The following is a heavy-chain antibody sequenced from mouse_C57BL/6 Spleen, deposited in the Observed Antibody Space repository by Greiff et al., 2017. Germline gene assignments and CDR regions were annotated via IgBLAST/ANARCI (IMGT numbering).Heavy chain of an antibody. V-gene: IGHV1-53*01. D-gene: IGHD2-4*01. J-gene: IGHJ2*01. CDR1: GYTFTSYW. CDR2: INPSNGGT. CDR3: ARGYYDYDGYYFDY. Sequence: QVQLQQPGTELVKPGASVKLSCKASGYTFTSYWMHWVKPRPGQGLEWIGNINPSNGGTNYNEKFKSKATLTVDKSSSTAYMQLSSLTSKDSAVYYCARGYYDYDGYYFDYWGQGTTLTVSS.